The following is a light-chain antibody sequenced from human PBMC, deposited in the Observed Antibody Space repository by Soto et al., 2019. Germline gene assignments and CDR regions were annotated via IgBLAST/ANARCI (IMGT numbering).Light chain of an antibody. CDR3: QQYHSWPA. CDR2: VSA. V-gene: IGKV3-15*01. J-gene: IGKJ1*01. Sequence: EIVMTQSPATLSVYPGERATLSCRASQSVFSSLAWYQQRPGQAPRLLISVSATRATGIPDRFSGSGSGTEFTLTISSLQSEDSAVYYCQQYHSWPAFGQGTKVDIK. CDR1: QSVFSS.